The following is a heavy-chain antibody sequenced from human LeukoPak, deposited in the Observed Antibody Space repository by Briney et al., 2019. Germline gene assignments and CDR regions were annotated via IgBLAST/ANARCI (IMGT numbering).Heavy chain of an antibody. D-gene: IGHD4-23*01. Sequence: ASVKVSCKASGYTFTSYGISWVRQAPGQGLEWRGWISAYNGNTNYAQKFQGRVTITADESTSTAYMELSSLRSEDTAVYYCARGWLAETTVVTPYNYWGQGTLVTVSS. CDR1: GYTFTSYG. J-gene: IGHJ4*02. CDR3: ARGWLAETTVVTPYNY. V-gene: IGHV1-18*01. CDR2: ISAYNGNT.